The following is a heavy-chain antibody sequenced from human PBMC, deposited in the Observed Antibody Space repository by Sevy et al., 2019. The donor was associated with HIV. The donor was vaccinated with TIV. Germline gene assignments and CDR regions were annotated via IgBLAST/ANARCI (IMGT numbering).Heavy chain of an antibody. CDR3: ATTKDCYETNSSPFDY. Sequence: ASVKVSCKVSGKSLTAFSMHWVRQAPGKGLEWMGSFDPEDGETIYAQKLQGRLTMTEDTSTDTAYMELSRLRSEDTAVYYCATTKDCYETNSSPFDYWGQGTLVTVSS. J-gene: IGHJ4*02. D-gene: IGHD2-21*01. CDR2: FDPEDGET. CDR1: GKSLTAFS. V-gene: IGHV1-24*01.